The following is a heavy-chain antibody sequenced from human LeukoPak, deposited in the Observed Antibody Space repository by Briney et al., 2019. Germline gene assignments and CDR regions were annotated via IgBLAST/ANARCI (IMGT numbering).Heavy chain of an antibody. CDR3: ARVSPYSSGWYYSDY. J-gene: IGHJ4*02. D-gene: IGHD6-19*01. V-gene: IGHV3-74*01. Sequence: GGSLRLSCAASGFTFSSYWMHWVRQAPGKGLVWVSRINSDGSSTSYADSVKGRFTISRDNAKNTLYLQMNSLRAEDTAVYYCARVSPYSSGWYYSDYWGQGTLVTVSS. CDR1: GFTFSSYW. CDR2: INSDGSST.